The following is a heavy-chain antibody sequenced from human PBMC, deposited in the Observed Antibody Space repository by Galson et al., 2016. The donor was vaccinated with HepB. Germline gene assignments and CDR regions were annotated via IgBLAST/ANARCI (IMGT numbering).Heavy chain of an antibody. J-gene: IGHJ4*02. CDR1: GFTFSSYA. V-gene: IGHV3-23*01. D-gene: IGHD5-12*01. CDR2: ISGSGTNS. CDR3: AKDQDNSGVFYFDH. Sequence: SLRLSCAVSGFTFSSYAMSWFRQAPGKGLEWVSGISGSGTNSHYADSVRDRFTISRDNSENTLYLQMNSLRADDTAVYYCAKDQDNSGVFYFDHWGRGTLVIVSS.